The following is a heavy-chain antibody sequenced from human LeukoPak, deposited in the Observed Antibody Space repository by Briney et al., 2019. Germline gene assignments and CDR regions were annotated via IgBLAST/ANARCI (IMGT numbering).Heavy chain of an antibody. CDR1: GFTFSTYW. CDR3: ARDPILTYDDY. CDR2: IKQDGSEK. V-gene: IGHV3-7*03. J-gene: IGHJ4*02. Sequence: GGSLRLSCAASGFTFSTYWMTWVRQAPGKGLEWVANIKQDGSEKYYVDSVKGRFTISRDNAKNSLYLQMNSLRAEDTAVYYCARDPILTYDDYWGQGTLVTVSS. D-gene: IGHD3-9*01.